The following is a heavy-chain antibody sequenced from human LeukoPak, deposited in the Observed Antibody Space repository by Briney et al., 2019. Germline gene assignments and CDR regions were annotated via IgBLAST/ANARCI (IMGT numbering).Heavy chain of an antibody. D-gene: IGHD2-15*01. CDR3: ARERPYCSGGSCYSDAFDI. CDR1: GGSISSSSYY. V-gene: IGHV4-39*07. J-gene: IGHJ3*02. CDR2: IYYSGST. Sequence: PSETLSLTCTVSGGSISSSSYYWGWIRQPPGKGLEWIGSIYYSGSTYYNPSLKSRVTISVDTSKNQFSLKLSSVTAADTAVYYCARERPYCSGGSCYSDAFDIWGQGTMVTVSS.